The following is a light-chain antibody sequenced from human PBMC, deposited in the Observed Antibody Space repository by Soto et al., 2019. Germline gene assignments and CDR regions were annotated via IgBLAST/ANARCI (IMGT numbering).Light chain of an antibody. CDR2: DAS. J-gene: IGKJ3*01. V-gene: IGKV1-33*01. CDR3: QQYDNFPLT. CDR1: HDISNF. Sequence: DIQMTQSPSSLSASVGDRVTITCQASHDISNFLNWYQQKPGEAPKLLIYDASNLATGVPSRFRGSGSGTDFTFTVSRLQPEDVATYYCQQYDNFPLTFGPGTKVYIK.